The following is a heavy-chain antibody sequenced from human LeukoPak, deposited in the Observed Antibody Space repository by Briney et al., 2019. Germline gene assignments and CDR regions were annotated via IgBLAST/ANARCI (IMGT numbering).Heavy chain of an antibody. CDR1: GVSVSSNSAA. V-gene: IGHV6-1*01. CDR3: AGHSTISHETFDT. D-gene: IGHD5-18*01. CDR2: TYYRSNGYF. J-gene: IGHJ3*02. Sequence: SQTLSLTCAISGVSVSSNSAAWNWIRQSPSRGLEWLGRTYYRSNGYFDYAQSVKSRITINADTSKNQFSLLLNSVAPDATAVYYCAGHSTISHETFDTWGQGTMITVSS.